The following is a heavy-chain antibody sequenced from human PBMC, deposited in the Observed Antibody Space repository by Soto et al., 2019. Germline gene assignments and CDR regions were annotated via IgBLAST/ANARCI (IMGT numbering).Heavy chain of an antibody. Sequence: GGSLRLSCAASGFTFSSYAMSWVRQAPGKGLEWVSAISGSGGSTYYADSVKGRFTISRDNSKNTLYLQMNGLRAEDTAVYYCAKSKVVAATPSIIDYWGQGTLVTVSS. V-gene: IGHV3-23*01. CDR3: AKSKVVAATPSIIDY. J-gene: IGHJ4*02. CDR1: GFTFSSYA. D-gene: IGHD2-15*01. CDR2: ISGSGGST.